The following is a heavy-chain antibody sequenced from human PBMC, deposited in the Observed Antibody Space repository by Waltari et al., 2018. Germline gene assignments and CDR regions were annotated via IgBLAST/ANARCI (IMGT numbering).Heavy chain of an antibody. CDR3: ARQPLHSYGIRHFDY. Sequence: EVQLVQSGAEVKKPGESLKISCEGSGYSFTRYWIGWVREMPGKGLEWMGGILPGDSNTKYSPACRGQGTISADNSITTAYLQWSSLKASYTAIYFCARQPLHSYGIRHFDYWGQGTPVTVS. V-gene: IGHV5-51*01. CDR1: GYSFTRYW. J-gene: IGHJ4*02. CDR2: ILPGDSNT. D-gene: IGHD5-18*01.